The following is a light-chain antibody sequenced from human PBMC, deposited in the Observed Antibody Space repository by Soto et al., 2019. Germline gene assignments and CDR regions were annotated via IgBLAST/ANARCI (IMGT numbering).Light chain of an antibody. CDR1: QSISSN. V-gene: IGKV1-39*01. Sequence: DVQMTQSPSSLSASVGDRVTITCRASQSISSNLNWYQQKPGKAPKLLIYAASSLQSGVPSRFSGGGSGTDFTLTIGSLHPEDFATYSCQQSYSTPLTFGGGTKVDIK. J-gene: IGKJ4*01. CDR2: AAS. CDR3: QQSYSTPLT.